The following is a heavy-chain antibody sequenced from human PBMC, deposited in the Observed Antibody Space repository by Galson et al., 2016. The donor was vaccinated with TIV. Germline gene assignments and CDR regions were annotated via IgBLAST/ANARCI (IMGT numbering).Heavy chain of an antibody. CDR1: GYNFIANY. CDR2: INPDSGSI. CDR3: ARVTRGGSGFDF. D-gene: IGHD3-10*01. V-gene: IGHV1-2*07. J-gene: IGHJ4*02. Sequence: SVKVSCKASGYNFIANYIHWVRQVPGQGLEWVGWINPDSGSISLARELKGRVILSSDTSINTAFMEMTGLTFDDTATYYCARVTRGGSGFDFWGQGALVTVSS.